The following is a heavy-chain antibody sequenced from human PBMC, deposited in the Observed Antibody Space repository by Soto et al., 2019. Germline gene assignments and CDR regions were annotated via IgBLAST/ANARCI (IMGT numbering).Heavy chain of an antibody. V-gene: IGHV1-3*01. CDR1: GYTFTNYA. CDR2: INAGNGNT. Sequence: ASVKVSCKASGYTFTNYAMHWVRQAPGQRLEWMGWINAGNGNTKYSQKFQGRVTITRDTSASTAYMELSSLRSEDTAVYYCARGGSLQRYFDLWGRGNLVTVSS. J-gene: IGHJ2*01. CDR3: ARGGSLQRYFDL. D-gene: IGHD1-26*01.